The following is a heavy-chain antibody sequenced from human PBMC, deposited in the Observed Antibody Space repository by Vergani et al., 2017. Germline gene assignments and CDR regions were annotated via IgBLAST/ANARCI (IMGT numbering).Heavy chain of an antibody. J-gene: IGHJ5*02. CDR2: ISWNSGSI. D-gene: IGHD1-26*01. CDR3: ATAGVGATYNWFDP. V-gene: IGHV3-9*01. CDR1: GFTFDDYA. Sequence: EVQLVESGGGLVQPGRSLRLSCAASGFTFDDYAMHWVRQAPGKGLEWVSGISWNSGSIGYADSVKGRFTISRDNAKNSLYLQMNSLRAEDTAVYYCATAGVGATYNWFDPWGQGTLVTVSS.